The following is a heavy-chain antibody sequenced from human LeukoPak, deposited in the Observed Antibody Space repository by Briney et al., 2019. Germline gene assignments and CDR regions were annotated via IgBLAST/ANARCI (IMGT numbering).Heavy chain of an antibody. CDR2: ISGSGGST. CDR1: GFSFSSYA. Sequence: GGSLRLSCAAPGFSFSSYAMSWVRQAPGKGLEWVSAISGSGGSTYYADSVKGRFTISRDNPKNTLYLQMNSLRAEDTAVYYCAKGPTYYYGSGNYFSDYWGQGTLVTVSS. J-gene: IGHJ4*02. D-gene: IGHD3-10*01. CDR3: AKGPTYYYGSGNYFSDY. V-gene: IGHV3-23*01.